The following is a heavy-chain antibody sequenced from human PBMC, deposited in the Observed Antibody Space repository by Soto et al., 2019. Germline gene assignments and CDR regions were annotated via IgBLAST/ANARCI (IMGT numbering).Heavy chain of an antibody. V-gene: IGHV1-8*01. J-gene: IGHJ4*02. CDR1: GYTFTSYD. CDR3: ATQVHPGYFSD. Sequence: GASVKVSCKASGYTFTSYDINWVRQAPGQGLEWVGWINPTSEYTAHAQKFQGRVTLTREISTATAYMELSSLTTEDTSVYFCATQVHPGYFSDWGPGTQVTVSS. D-gene: IGHD1-1*01. CDR2: INPTSEYT.